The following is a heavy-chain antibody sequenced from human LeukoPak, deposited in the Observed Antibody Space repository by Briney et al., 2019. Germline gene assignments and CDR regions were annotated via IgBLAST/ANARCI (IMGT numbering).Heavy chain of an antibody. CDR3: ARELYCSSTSCPFDY. Sequence: GGSLRPSCAASGFTFSSYDMHWVRQATGKGLEWVSAIGTAGDTYYPGSVKGRFTISRENAKNSLYLQMNSLRAEDTAVYYCARELYCSSTSCPFDYWGQGTLVTVSS. CDR2: IGTAGDT. D-gene: IGHD2-2*01. CDR1: GFTFSSYD. J-gene: IGHJ4*02. V-gene: IGHV3-13*01.